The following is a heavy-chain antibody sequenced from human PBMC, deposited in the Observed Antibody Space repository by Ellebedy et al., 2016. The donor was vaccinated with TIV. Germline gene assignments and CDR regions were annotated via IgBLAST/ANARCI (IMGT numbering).Heavy chain of an antibody. Sequence: GGSLRLSXAASGFTFSSYSMNWVRQAPGKGLEWVSSISSSISYIYYADSVKGRFTISRDDAKNSLYLQMNSLRAEDTAVYYCARDREVSGSYYGYWGQGTLVTVSS. CDR2: ISSSISYI. J-gene: IGHJ4*02. V-gene: IGHV3-21*01. CDR3: ARDREVSGSYYGY. CDR1: GFTFSSYS. D-gene: IGHD1-26*01.